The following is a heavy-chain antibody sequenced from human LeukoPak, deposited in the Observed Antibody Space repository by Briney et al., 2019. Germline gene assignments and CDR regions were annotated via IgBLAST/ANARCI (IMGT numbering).Heavy chain of an antibody. CDR2: IYYSGST. D-gene: IGHD1-26*01. V-gene: IGHV4-59*08. CDR3: ARLASGSYGPLTPFDY. J-gene: IGHJ4*02. CDR1: GGSISSYY. Sequence: SETLSLTCTVSGGSISSYYWSWIRQRPGKGLEWIGDIYYSGSTNYNPSLKSRVTISVDTSKNQFSLRLSSVTAADTAVYYSARLASGSYGPLTPFDYWGQGTLVTVSS.